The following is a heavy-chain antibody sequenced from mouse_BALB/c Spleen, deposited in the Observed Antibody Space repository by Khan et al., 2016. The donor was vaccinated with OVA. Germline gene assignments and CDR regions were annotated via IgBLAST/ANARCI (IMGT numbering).Heavy chain of an antibody. D-gene: IGHD3-3*01. CDR2: ISYSGNT. V-gene: IGHV3-2*02. CDR1: GYSITSDYA. CDR3: ARGYGGDMDY. J-gene: IGHJ2*01. Sequence: QLEESGPGLVKPSQSLSLICTVTGYSITSDYAWNWIRQFPGNKLEWMGFISYSGNTKYNPSLKSRISITRDTSKNQFFLQLNSVTTEDTATYYCARGYGGDMDYWGQGTTLTVSS.